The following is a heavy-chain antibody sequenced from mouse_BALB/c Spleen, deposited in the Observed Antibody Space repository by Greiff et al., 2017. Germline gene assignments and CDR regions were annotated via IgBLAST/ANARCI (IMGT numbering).Heavy chain of an antibody. Sequence: VKLMESGAELARPGASVKLSCKASGYTFTSYWMQWVKQRSGQGLEWIGAIYPGDGDTRYTQKFKGKATLTADKSSSTAYMQLSSLASEDSAVYYCARSPTVGGFAYWGQGTLVTVSA. CDR1: GYTFTSYW. CDR2: IYPGDGDT. V-gene: IGHV1-87*01. J-gene: IGHJ3*01. CDR3: ARSPTVGGFAY. D-gene: IGHD1-1*01.